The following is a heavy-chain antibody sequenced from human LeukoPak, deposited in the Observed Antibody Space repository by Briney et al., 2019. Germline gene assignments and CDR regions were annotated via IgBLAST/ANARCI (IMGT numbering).Heavy chain of an antibody. Sequence: SETLSLTCTVSGGSISSYYWSWIRQPPGKGLEWIGYIYYSGSTNYNPSLKSRVTISVATSKNQFSLKLSSVTAADTAVYYCSRSSYSSSPFDFDYWGQGTLVTVSS. J-gene: IGHJ4*02. CDR3: SRSSYSSSPFDFDY. CDR1: GGSISSYY. CDR2: IYYSGST. D-gene: IGHD6-6*01. V-gene: IGHV4-59*01.